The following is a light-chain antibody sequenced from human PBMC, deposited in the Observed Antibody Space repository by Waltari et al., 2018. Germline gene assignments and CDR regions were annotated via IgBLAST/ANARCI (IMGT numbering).Light chain of an antibody. J-gene: IGKJ2*01. V-gene: IGKV2D-29*02. Sequence: VLTQIPLSLPVPPGQPASISCKSSQSLLYSDGRTYLYWYMQRPGQSPQLLMYEVSNRCSGVPDRFSGSGSRTDFTLKISRVEAEDVGVYYCMQGTQLPYSFGQGTKLEIK. CDR1: QSLLYSDGRTY. CDR3: MQGTQLPYS. CDR2: EVS.